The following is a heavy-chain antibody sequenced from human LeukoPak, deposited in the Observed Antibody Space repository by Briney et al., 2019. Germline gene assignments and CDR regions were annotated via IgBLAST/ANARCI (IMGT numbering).Heavy chain of an antibody. CDR3: ARGRRVVRGVIYYYYYMDV. J-gene: IGHJ6*03. CDR1: GGSISSGSYD. D-gene: IGHD3-10*01. Sequence: PSETLSLTCTVSGGSISSGSYDWYWIRQPARKGLEWIGHLYTSGRMSYNPSLKSRVTISVDTSKNQFSLKLSSVTAADTAVYYCARGRRVVRGVIYYYYYMDVWGKGTTVTISS. V-gene: IGHV4-61*09. CDR2: LYTSGRM.